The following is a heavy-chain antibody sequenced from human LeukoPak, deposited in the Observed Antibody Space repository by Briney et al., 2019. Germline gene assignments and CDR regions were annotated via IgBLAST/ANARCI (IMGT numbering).Heavy chain of an antibody. V-gene: IGHV3-23*01. CDR1: GFTFSNAW. Sequence: GGSLRLSCAASGFTFSNAWMSWVRQAPGKGLEWVSAISGSGGSTYYADSVKGRFTISRDNSKNTLYLQMNSLRAEDTAVYYCAKFDDSSGYYRYWGQGTLVTVSS. D-gene: IGHD3-22*01. CDR2: ISGSGGST. CDR3: AKFDDSSGYYRY. J-gene: IGHJ4*02.